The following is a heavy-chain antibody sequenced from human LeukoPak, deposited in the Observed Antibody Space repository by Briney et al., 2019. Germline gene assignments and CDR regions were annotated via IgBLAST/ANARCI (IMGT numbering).Heavy chain of an antibody. CDR2: ISSSSTYI. J-gene: IGHJ4*02. Sequence: PGGSLRLSCAASGFTFSTYSMNWVRQAPGKGLEWVSSISSSSTYIYYADSVKGRFTISRDNAKNSLYLQMNSLRAEDTAVYYCGTWTTVASHFDYWGQGTLVTVSS. D-gene: IGHD4-17*01. CDR1: GFTFSTYS. CDR3: GTWTTVASHFDY. V-gene: IGHV3-21*06.